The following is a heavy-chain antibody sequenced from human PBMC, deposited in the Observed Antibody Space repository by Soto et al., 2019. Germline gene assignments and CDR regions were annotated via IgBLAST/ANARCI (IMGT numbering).Heavy chain of an antibody. V-gene: IGHV4-31*03. CDR3: ARLTSGPGYVDY. CDR2: IYYSGST. Sequence: QVQLQESGPGLVKPSQTLSLTCTVAGGSISSGGYYWSWIRQHPGKGLEWSWYIYYSGSTDYNPSLKSRVTISVYTSKHQFSLKLSSVTAADTALYYCARLTSGPGYVDYWGQGTLVTVSS. CDR1: GGSISSGGYY. J-gene: IGHJ4*02. D-gene: IGHD3-10*01.